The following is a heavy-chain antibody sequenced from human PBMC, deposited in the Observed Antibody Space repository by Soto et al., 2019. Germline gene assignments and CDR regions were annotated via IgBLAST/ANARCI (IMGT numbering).Heavy chain of an antibody. J-gene: IGHJ3*02. V-gene: IGHV3-9*01. CDR3: AKDITRITPSDAFDI. CDR2: ISWNSGSI. Sequence: DVQLVESGGGLVQPGRSLRLSCAASGFTFDDYAMHWVRQAPGKGLEWVSGISWNSGSIGYADSVKGRFTISRDNAKNSLYLLMNSLRAEDTALYYCAKDITRITPSDAFDIWGQGTMVTVSS. CDR1: GFTFDDYA. D-gene: IGHD3-3*01.